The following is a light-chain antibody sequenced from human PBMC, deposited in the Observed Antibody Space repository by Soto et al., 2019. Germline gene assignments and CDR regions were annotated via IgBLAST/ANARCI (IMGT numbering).Light chain of an antibody. CDR1: QGIGDT. CDR2: GAS. V-gene: IGKV3-20*01. CDR3: QQYGSTPLT. J-gene: IGKJ4*01. Sequence: EIIMTQSPATLSVSPGEGATLSCRASQGIGDTLAWYQHKPGQAPRLLIYGASNRASGIPDRFSGSASGADFTLSIARLEPEDFAMYYCQQYGSTPLTFGGGTKVDIK.